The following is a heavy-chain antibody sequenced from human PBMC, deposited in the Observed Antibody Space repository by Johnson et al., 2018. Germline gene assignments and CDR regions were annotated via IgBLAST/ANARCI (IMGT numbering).Heavy chain of an antibody. CDR2: FIPIFGAA. Sequence: QVQLVQSGAEVKKPGSSVKVSCKASGGTFSSYGISWVRQAPGQGLEWMGGFIPIFGAANYGQKFQGRVTITADESTNTAYMGLSSLRSEDTGVYYCATPVSAGAEYFQHWGQGTLVTVSA. CDR3: ATPVSAGAEYFQH. V-gene: IGHV1-69*01. D-gene: IGHD3-10*01. J-gene: IGHJ1*01. CDR1: GGTFSSYG.